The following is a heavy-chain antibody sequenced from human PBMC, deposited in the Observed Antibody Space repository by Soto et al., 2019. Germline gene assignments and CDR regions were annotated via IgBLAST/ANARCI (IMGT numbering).Heavy chain of an antibody. Sequence: QVQLVESGGGVGQPGRSLRLSCAAAGFTVTTYGMQWVRQAPGKGLEWVARLTHDGSRDFYADSVKGRFTISRDTSKNTLYLQMNSLRPEDTVVYYCASIADYWGQGTLVTVSS. V-gene: IGHV3-30*03. CDR1: GFTVTTYG. J-gene: IGHJ4*02. D-gene: IGHD2-21*01. CDR2: LTHDGSRD. CDR3: ASIADY.